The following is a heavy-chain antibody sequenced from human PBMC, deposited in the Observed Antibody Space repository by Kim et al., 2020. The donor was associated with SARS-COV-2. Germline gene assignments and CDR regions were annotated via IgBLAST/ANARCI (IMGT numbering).Heavy chain of an antibody. Sequence: HADSGKGRFTNSRDNAKNTLNLQMYSLRVEDTAVYYCARGGQMTTINSLDYWGQGILVTVSS. CDR3: ARGGQMTTINSLDY. J-gene: IGHJ4*02. D-gene: IGHD4-4*01. V-gene: IGHV3-74*01.